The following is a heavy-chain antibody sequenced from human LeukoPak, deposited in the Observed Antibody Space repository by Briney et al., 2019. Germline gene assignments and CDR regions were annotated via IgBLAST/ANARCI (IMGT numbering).Heavy chain of an antibody. CDR3: ARGDILTGYYPSHFDY. D-gene: IGHD3-9*01. Sequence: GGSLRLSCAASGFTFSSYSMNWVRQAPGKGLEWVSSISSSSSYIYYADSVKGRFTISRDNAKNSLYLRMNSLRAEDTAVYYCARGDILTGYYPSHFDYWGQGTLVTVSS. CDR2: ISSSSSYI. J-gene: IGHJ4*02. CDR1: GFTFSSYS. V-gene: IGHV3-21*01.